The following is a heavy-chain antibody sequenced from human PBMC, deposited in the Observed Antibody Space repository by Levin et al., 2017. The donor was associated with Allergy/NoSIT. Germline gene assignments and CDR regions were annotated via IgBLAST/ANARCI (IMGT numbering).Heavy chain of an antibody. Sequence: PGGSLRLSCAASGFTFSDHYMDWVRQAPGKGLEWVGRTKNKANSYTTQYAASGKGRFTISRDDSKNSLYLQMNSLKTEDTAVYYCARLTLCGDWYYLDYWVQGTLVAVSS. CDR1: GFTFSDHY. J-gene: IGHJ4*02. CDR3: ARLTLCGDWYYLDY. D-gene: IGHD2-21*02. V-gene: IGHV3-72*01. CDR2: TKNKANSYTT.